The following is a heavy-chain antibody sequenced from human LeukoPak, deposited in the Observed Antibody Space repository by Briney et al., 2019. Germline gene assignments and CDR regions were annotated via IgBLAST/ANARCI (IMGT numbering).Heavy chain of an antibody. V-gene: IGHV4-59*08. CDR1: GGSISSYY. J-gene: IGHJ4*02. Sequence: SETLSLTCTVSGGSISSYYWSWIRQPPGKGLEWIGYIYYSGSTNYNPSLKSRVTISVDTSKNQFSLKLGSVTAADTAVYYCARHKAGYSSSWDYWGQGTLVTVSS. CDR2: IYYSGST. D-gene: IGHD6-13*01. CDR3: ARHKAGYSSSWDY.